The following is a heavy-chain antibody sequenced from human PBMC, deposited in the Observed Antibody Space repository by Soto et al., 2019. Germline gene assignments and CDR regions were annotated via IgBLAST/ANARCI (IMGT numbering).Heavy chain of an antibody. Sequence: GGSLRLSCAASGFTFSGSAMHWVRQASGKGLEWVGRIRSKANSYATAYAASVKGRFTISRDDSKNTAYLQMNSLKTEDTAVYYCTRHVMVGATTGYYYYYMDVWGKGTTVTVSS. J-gene: IGHJ6*03. CDR3: TRHVMVGATTGYYYYYMDV. D-gene: IGHD1-26*01. CDR2: IRSKANSYAT. CDR1: GFTFSGSA. V-gene: IGHV3-73*01.